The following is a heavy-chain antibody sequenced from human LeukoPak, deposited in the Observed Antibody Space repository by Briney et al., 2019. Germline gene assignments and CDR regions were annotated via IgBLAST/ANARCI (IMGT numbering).Heavy chain of an antibody. V-gene: IGHV1-2*02. CDR2: ITPNDGGT. D-gene: IGHD3-22*01. CDR1: GYIFTGYY. J-gene: IGHJ6*02. CDR3: ARDYDNGMDV. Sequence: ASVKVSCKSSGYIFTGYYMHWVRRTPGQGLEWMGWITPNDGGTEYARNFQGRVTMTRDTSINTAYMELSRLRSDDTAIYYCARDYDNGMDVWGQGTTVTVSS.